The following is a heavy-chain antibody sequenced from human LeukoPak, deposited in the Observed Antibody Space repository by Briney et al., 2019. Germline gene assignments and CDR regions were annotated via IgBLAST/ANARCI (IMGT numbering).Heavy chain of an antibody. D-gene: IGHD7-27*01. J-gene: IGHJ4*02. CDR3: STDILETNWGGY. Sequence: PGGSLRLSCAASGFTFSNAWMSWVRQAPGKGLEWVSRIKSKTDGGTTHYAAPVKGRFTISGDDSKDTLYLQMNSLKTEDTAVYYCSTDILETNWGGYWGQGTLVTVSS. CDR1: GFTFSNAW. CDR2: IKSKTDGGTT. V-gene: IGHV3-15*01.